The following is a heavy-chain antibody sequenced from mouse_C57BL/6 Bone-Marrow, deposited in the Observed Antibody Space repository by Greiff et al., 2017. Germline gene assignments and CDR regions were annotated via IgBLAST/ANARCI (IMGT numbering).Heavy chain of an antibody. Sequence: EVKLVESGGGLVKPGGSLKLSCAASGFTFSSYAMSWVRQTPEKRLEWVATISDGGSYTYYPDNVKGRFTISRDNAKNNLYLQMSHLKSEDTAMYYCARQAIYDGYYVVDYWGQGTTLTVSS. CDR1: GFTFSSYA. J-gene: IGHJ2*01. CDR3: ARQAIYDGYYVVDY. CDR2: ISDGGSYT. D-gene: IGHD2-3*01. V-gene: IGHV5-4*03.